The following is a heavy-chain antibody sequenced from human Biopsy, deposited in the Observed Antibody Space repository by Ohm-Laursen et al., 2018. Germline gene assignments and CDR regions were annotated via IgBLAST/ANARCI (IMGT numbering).Heavy chain of an antibody. CDR3: AGVVLGPTNDAFDL. J-gene: IGHJ3*01. CDR2: IYFTGRT. Sequence: SEALSLTCTVSGGPIDSYYWSWIRQPPGKALEWIGYIYFTGRTSYNPSLKSRVTMSVNTSKKQLSLRLRSVTAADTAMYYCAGVVLGPTNDAFDLWGQGTMVVVSS. V-gene: IGHV4-59*12. D-gene: IGHD3-22*01. CDR1: GGPIDSYY.